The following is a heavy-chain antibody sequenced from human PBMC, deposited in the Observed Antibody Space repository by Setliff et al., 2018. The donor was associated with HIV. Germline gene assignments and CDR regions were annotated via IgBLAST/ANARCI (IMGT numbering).Heavy chain of an antibody. J-gene: IGHJ4*02. Sequence: SETLSLTCTVSGGSISSYYWSWIRQPPGKGLEWIGYTYTSGSTNYNPSLKSRVTISVDTSKNQFSLKLSSVTAADTAVYYCARGDGYSGYDDYWGQGTLVTVSS. V-gene: IGHV4-4*09. CDR1: GGSISSYY. D-gene: IGHD5-12*01. CDR2: TYTSGST. CDR3: ARGDGYSGYDDY.